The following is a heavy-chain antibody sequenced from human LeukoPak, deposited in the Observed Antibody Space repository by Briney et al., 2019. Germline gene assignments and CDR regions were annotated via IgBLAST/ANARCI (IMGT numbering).Heavy chain of an antibody. D-gene: IGHD5-24*01. Sequence: GGSLRLSCAASGFTFSSYAMHWVRQAPGKGLEYVSAISSNGGSTYYANSVKGRFTISRDNSNNTLYLQMGSLRAEDMAVYYCARAEIFDAFDIWGQGTMVTVSS. CDR3: ARAEIFDAFDI. V-gene: IGHV3-64*01. CDR1: GFTFSSYA. J-gene: IGHJ3*02. CDR2: ISSNGGST.